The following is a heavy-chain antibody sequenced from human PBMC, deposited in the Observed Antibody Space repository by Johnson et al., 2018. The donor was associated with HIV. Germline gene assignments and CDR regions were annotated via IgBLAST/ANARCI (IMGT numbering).Heavy chain of an antibody. V-gene: IGHV3-30*18. CDR3: AKVSRYDAFDI. CDR2: ISSDGSNK. CDR1: GFTLSSYA. Sequence: QVQLLESGGGVVQPGRSLRLSCAASGFTLSSYAMHWVRQAPGKGLEWVAVISSDGSNKYYADSVKGRFTISRDNSKNTLYLQMNSLRAEDTAVYYCAKVSRYDAFDIWGQGTMVTVSS. J-gene: IGHJ3*02. D-gene: IGHD3-16*02.